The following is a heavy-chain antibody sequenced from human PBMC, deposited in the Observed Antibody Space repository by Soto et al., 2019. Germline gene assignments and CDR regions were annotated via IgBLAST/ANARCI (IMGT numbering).Heavy chain of an antibody. J-gene: IGHJ6*02. CDR2: INHSGST. Sequence: SETLSLTCAVYGGSFSGYYWSWIRQPPGKGLEWIGEINHSGSTNYNPSLKSRVTISVDTSKNQFSLKLSSVTAADTAVYYCARGGYSYGLAYYYYYGMDVWGQGTTVTVSS. CDR1: GGSFSGYY. V-gene: IGHV4-34*01. CDR3: ARGGYSYGLAYYYYYGMDV. D-gene: IGHD5-18*01.